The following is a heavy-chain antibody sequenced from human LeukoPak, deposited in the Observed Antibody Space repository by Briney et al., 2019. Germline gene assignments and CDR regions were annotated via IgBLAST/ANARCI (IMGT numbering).Heavy chain of an antibody. D-gene: IGHD6-13*01. Sequence: GGPLRLLCAASGLPFSIYWMLWVRQARGKALVWVSRINSDGSSTNYADSVKGRFTISRDNAKNTLYLQMNRLRAEDTAVYYCARGTRFGAASDTGYWGQGTLVTVSS. CDR2: INSDGSST. CDR3: ARGTRFGAASDTGY. CDR1: GLPFSIYW. V-gene: IGHV3-74*01. J-gene: IGHJ4*02.